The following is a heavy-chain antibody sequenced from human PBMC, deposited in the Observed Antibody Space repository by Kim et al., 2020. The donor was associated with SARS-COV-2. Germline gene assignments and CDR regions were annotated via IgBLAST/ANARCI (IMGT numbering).Heavy chain of an antibody. CDR2: IKQDGSEK. Sequence: GGSLRLSCAASGFTFSSYWMSWVRQAPGKGLEWVANIKQDGSEKYYVDSVKGRFTISRDNAKNSLYLQMNSLRAEDTAVYYCARDPAGAQWLVLLEYWGQGTLVTVSS. CDR1: GFTFSSYW. V-gene: IGHV3-7*03. D-gene: IGHD6-19*01. CDR3: ARDPAGAQWLVLLEY. J-gene: IGHJ4*02.